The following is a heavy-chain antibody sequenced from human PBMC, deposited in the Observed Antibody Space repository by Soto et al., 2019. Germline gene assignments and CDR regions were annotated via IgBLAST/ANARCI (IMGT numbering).Heavy chain of an antibody. D-gene: IGHD6-13*01. J-gene: IGHJ5*02. V-gene: IGHV1-8*01. CDR1: GYTFTSYD. CDR3: ARGGLTVVGIATSNWFDP. Sequence: QVQLVQSGAEVKKPGASVKVSCKASGYTFTSYDINWVRQATGQGLEWMGWMNPNSGNTGYAQKFQGRVTMTRNTSISTAYMELSSLRAADTAVYYCARGGLTVVGIATSNWFDPWGQGTLVTVSS. CDR2: MNPNSGNT.